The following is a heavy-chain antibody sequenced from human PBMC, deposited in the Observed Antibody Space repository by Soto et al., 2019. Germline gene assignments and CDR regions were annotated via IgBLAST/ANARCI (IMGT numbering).Heavy chain of an antibody. Sequence: QVQLVESGGGVVQPGRSLRLSCAASGFTFSSYGMHWVRQAPGKGLEWVAVIWYDGSKKYYADSVKGRFTISRDNSKNTLYLQMNSLRAGDTAVYYCARQSIAALPDVWGQGTTVTVSS. CDR3: ARQSIAALPDV. V-gene: IGHV3-33*01. D-gene: IGHD6-6*01. J-gene: IGHJ6*02. CDR1: GFTFSSYG. CDR2: IWYDGSKK.